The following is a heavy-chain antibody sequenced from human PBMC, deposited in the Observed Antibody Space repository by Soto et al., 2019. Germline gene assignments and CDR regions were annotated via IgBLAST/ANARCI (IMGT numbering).Heavy chain of an antibody. D-gene: IGHD3-22*01. CDR3: ARTTMIVVVPEYFDY. CDR2: IIPIFGTA. V-gene: IGHV1-69*01. CDR1: GGTFSSYA. J-gene: IGHJ4*02. Sequence: VSCKASGGTFSSYAISWVRQAPGQGLEWMGGIIPIFGTANYAQKFQGRVTITADESTSTAYMELSSLRSEDTAVYYCARTTMIVVVPEYFDYWGQGTLVTVSS.